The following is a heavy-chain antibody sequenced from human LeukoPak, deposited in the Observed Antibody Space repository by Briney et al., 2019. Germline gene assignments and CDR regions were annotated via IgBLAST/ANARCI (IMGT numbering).Heavy chain of an antibody. CDR3: ARDYADYVGYFFFDY. J-gene: IGHJ4*02. CDR2: ISDGGETT. CDR1: GFTFNNYA. Sequence: PGGSLRLSCAASGFTFNNYAMNWVRQAPGKGLEWVSSISDGGETTYYADSAKGRFTISRDNSQNTLYLQMNSLRAEDTAVYYCARDYADYVGYFFFDYWGQGTLVTVSS. V-gene: IGHV3-23*01. D-gene: IGHD4-17*01.